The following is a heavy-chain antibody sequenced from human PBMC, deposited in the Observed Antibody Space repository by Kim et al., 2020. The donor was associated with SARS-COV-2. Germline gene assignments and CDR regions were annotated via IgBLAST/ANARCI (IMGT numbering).Heavy chain of an antibody. Sequence: ETIYAQRFQGRVTMTEDTSTDTAYMELSSLRYEDTAVYYCATDRRIWFDPWGQGTLVTVSS. V-gene: IGHV1-24*01. CDR3: ATDRRIWFDP. J-gene: IGHJ5*02. CDR2: ET.